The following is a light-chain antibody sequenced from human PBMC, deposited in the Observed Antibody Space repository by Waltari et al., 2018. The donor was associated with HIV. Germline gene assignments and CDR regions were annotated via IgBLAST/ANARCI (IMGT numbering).Light chain of an antibody. CDR2: GNT. J-gene: IGLJ2*01. V-gene: IGLV2-14*01. CDR1: SDDIGLSNF. Sequence: QSALTPPASVSGSPGQSITISCTGTSDDIGLSNFVSWYQKHPDKAPQLIIYGNTNRPSGVSYRFSGSKSDNTASLTISGLQAEDEADYYCSSFATSDTLLFGGGTKLTVL. CDR3: SSFATSDTLL.